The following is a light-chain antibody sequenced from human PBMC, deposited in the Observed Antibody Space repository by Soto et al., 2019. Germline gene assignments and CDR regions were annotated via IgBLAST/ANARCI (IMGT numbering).Light chain of an antibody. Sequence: EIVMTQSPATLSVSPGERATLSCRASQSVSDKLAWYQQKPCQAPRLLIYHASARATGIPARFSGSGSGTDFTLTISCLQSEDFATYYCQQYYSYPITFGQGTRLEIK. CDR1: QSVSDK. V-gene: IGKV3-15*01. CDR2: HAS. J-gene: IGKJ5*01. CDR3: QQYYSYPIT.